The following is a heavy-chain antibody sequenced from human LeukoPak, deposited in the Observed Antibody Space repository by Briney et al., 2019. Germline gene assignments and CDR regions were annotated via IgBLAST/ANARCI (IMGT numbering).Heavy chain of an antibody. Sequence: GGSLRLSWEVSGFAFSSYWMHWVRQAPGKGLVWVSRINSEGSSTSYADSVKGRFTISRDNAKNTLFLHMNSLRSEDTAVYYCATSRTFDYWGQGTLVAVSS. J-gene: IGHJ4*02. CDR1: GFAFSSYW. CDR3: ATSRTFDY. V-gene: IGHV3-74*01. CDR2: INSEGSST.